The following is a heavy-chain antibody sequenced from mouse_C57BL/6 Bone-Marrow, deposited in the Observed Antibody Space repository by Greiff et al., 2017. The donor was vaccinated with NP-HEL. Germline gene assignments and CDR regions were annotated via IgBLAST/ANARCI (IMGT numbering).Heavy chain of an antibody. D-gene: IGHD2-5*01. CDR1: GFTFSSSG. Sequence: EVKLMESGGDLVKPGGSLKLSCAASGFTFSSSGMSWVRQTPDKRLEWVATISSGGNYTYYPDSVKGRFTISRDDAKNTLYLQMSSLKSEDTAMYYCARPFSYSNYPCYFDSWGQGTTLTVSS. CDR2: ISSGGNYT. CDR3: ARPFSYSNYPCYFDS. V-gene: IGHV5-6*01. J-gene: IGHJ2*01.